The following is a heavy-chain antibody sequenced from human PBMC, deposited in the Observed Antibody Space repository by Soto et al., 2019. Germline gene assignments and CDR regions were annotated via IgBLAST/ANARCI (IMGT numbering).Heavy chain of an antibody. CDR3: ARQLRYCSSTSCYGFDY. CDR1: GGSFSGYY. CDR2: INHSGST. V-gene: IGHV4-34*01. J-gene: IGHJ4*02. D-gene: IGHD2-2*01. Sequence: SETLSLTCAVYGGSFSGYYWSWIRQPPGKGLEWIGEINHSGSTNYNPSLKSRVTISVDTSKNQFSLKLSSVTAADTAVYYCARQLRYCSSTSCYGFDYWGQGTLVTVSS.